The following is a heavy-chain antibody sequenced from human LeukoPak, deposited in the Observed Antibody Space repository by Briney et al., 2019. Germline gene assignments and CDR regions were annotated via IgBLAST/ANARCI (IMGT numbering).Heavy chain of an antibody. J-gene: IGHJ4*02. CDR2: IKQDGSEK. V-gene: IGHV3-7*03. Sequence: GGSLRLSCAASGFTFSSYWMSWVRQAPGKGLEWVANIKQDGSEKYYVDSVKGRFTISRDNAKNSLYLQMNSLRADDTALYFCAKDTHFAIGGSPGGCDSWGQGTLVTVSS. CDR3: AKDTHFAIGGSPGGCDS. CDR1: GFTFSSYW. D-gene: IGHD2-15*01.